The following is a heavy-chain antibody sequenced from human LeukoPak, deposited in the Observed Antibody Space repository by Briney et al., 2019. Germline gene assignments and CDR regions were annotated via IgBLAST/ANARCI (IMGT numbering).Heavy chain of an antibody. Sequence: SQTLSLTCTVSGGSISSGSYYWSWIRQPAGKGLEWIGRIYTSGSTNYNPSLKSRVTISVDTPKNQFSLKLSAVTAADTAVYYCAREIDCSSTSCYPYWGQGTLVTVSS. CDR1: GGSISSGSYY. CDR2: IYTSGST. V-gene: IGHV4-61*02. J-gene: IGHJ4*02. D-gene: IGHD2-2*01. CDR3: AREIDCSSTSCYPY.